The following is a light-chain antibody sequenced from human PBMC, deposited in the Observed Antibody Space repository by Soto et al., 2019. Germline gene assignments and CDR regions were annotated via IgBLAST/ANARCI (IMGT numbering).Light chain of an antibody. V-gene: IGKV3-20*01. J-gene: IGKJ4*01. CDR3: QQYGSSPLT. CDR2: GAS. CDR1: QGVSSSY. Sequence: EIVLPQSPGTLSLSPGERATLSCRASQGVSSSYLAWYQQKPGQAPSRLLYGASSSATGIPDRFSGSGSGTDFTITISRLESEDFAVYYCQQYGSSPLTFGGGTKVEIK.